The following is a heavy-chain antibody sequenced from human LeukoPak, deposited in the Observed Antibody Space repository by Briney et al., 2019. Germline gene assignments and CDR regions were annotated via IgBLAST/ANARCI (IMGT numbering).Heavy chain of an antibody. Sequence: SETLSLTCTVSGGSISSSGYYWNWIRQHPGKGLEWIGYIYHSGSTYYNPSLKSRVTISVDTSKNQFSLKLNSVTAADTAVYYCAGYDILTGLWDWDQGALVTVSS. D-gene: IGHD3-9*01. V-gene: IGHV4-31*03. CDR3: AGYDILTGLWD. J-gene: IGHJ4*02. CDR1: GGSISSSGYY. CDR2: IYHSGST.